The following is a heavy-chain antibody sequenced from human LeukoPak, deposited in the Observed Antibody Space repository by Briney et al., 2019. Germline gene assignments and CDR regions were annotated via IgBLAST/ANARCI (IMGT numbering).Heavy chain of an antibody. Sequence: GGSLRLSCAASGFTFSSYWSHWVRQAPGQGRVWVSRINNDGSTTRYADSVKGRFTISRDNAKNTLYLQMNSLRAEDTAMYYCARSNYPYYFDYWGQGTLVTVSS. CDR3: ARSNYPYYFDY. CDR2: INNDGSTT. V-gene: IGHV3-74*01. D-gene: IGHD4/OR15-4a*01. J-gene: IGHJ4*02. CDR1: GFTFSSYW.